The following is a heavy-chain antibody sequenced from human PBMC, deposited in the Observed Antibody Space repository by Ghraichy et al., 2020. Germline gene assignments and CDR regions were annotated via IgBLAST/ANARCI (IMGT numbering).Heavy chain of an antibody. Sequence: SETLSLTCTVSGGSISSYYWSWIRQPPGKGLEWIGYIYYSGSTNYNPSLKSRVTISVDTSKNQFSLKLSSVTAADTAVYYCARGQTFTVPNDYWGQGTLVTVSS. CDR2: IYYSGST. CDR1: GGSISSYY. D-gene: IGHD4-17*01. J-gene: IGHJ4*02. CDR3: ARGQTFTVPNDY. V-gene: IGHV4-59*01.